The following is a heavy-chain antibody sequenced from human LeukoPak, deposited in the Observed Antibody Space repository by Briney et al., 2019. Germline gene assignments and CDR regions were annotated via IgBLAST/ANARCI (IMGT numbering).Heavy chain of an antibody. V-gene: IGHV3-48*01. CDR1: GFTFSSYN. CDR2: ISSSSSTI. Sequence: QSGGSLRLSCAASGFTFSSYNMNWVRQAPGKGLEWVSYISSSSSTIYYADSVKGRFTISRDNAKNSLYLQMNSLRAEDTAVYYCVRPLSTVASIAAAGKLDYWGQGTLVTVSS. D-gene: IGHD6-13*01. J-gene: IGHJ4*02. CDR3: VRPLSTVASIAAAGKLDY.